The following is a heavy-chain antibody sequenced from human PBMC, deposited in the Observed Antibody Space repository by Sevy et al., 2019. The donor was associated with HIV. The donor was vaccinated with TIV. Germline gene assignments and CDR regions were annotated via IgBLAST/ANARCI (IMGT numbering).Heavy chain of an antibody. CDR1: GLTFSNYW. CDR3: ARGLVGANLGTDY. CDR2: IKRDGSEK. V-gene: IGHV3-7*01. Sequence: GGSLRLSCAASGLTFSNYWMSWVRQAPGKGLEWVANIKRDGSEKYYMASVKGRFTISRDNAKNSLYLQMNSLRAEDTAVYYCARGLVGANLGTDYWGQGSLVTVSS. D-gene: IGHD1-26*01. J-gene: IGHJ4*02.